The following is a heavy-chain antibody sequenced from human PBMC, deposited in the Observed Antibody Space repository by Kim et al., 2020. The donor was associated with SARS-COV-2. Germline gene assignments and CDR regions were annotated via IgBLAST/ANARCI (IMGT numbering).Heavy chain of an antibody. V-gene: IGHV3-30*18. Sequence: GGSLRLSCAASGFTFSSYGMHWVRQAPGKGLEWVAVISYDGSNKYYADSVKGRFTISRDNSKNTLYLQMNSLRAEDTAVYYCAKDGRYGYVPDAFDIWGQGTMVTVSS. J-gene: IGHJ3*02. D-gene: IGHD5-18*01. CDR3: AKDGRYGYVPDAFDI. CDR2: ISYDGSNK. CDR1: GFTFSSYG.